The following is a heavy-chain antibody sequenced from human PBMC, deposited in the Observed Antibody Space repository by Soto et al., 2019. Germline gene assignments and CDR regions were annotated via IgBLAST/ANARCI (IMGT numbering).Heavy chain of an antibody. Sequence: QVQLVESGGGLVRPGGSLRLSCAASGFTFSDYYMTWIRQAPGKGLEWVSYITGSSDYTNYADSVKGRFTISRDNVKNSLYLQMNSLRADDTAVYYCEREYDYGMDVWGQGTTVTVSS. V-gene: IGHV3-11*05. CDR1: GFTFSDYY. CDR2: ITGSSDYT. CDR3: EREYDYGMDV. J-gene: IGHJ6*02.